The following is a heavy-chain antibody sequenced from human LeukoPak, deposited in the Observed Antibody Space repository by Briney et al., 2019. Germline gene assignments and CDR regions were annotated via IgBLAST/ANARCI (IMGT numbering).Heavy chain of an antibody. J-gene: IGHJ4*02. CDR1: DASFSGYY. Sequence: ETLSLTCAIYDASFSGYYWSWIRQPPGKGLEWIGEIHPSGSPSYNPSLESRTIISVDASKNQFSLILNSVTAADTALYFCSRGGDASKAGKYWGQGALVTVSS. CDR2: IHPSGSP. CDR3: SRGGDASKAGKY. D-gene: IGHD3-10*01. V-gene: IGHV4-34*01.